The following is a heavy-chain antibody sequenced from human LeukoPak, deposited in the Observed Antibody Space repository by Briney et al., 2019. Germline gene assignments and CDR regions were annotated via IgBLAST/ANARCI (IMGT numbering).Heavy chain of an antibody. D-gene: IGHD2-15*01. V-gene: IGHV4-39*01. CDR1: GGSISSSSHY. J-gene: IGHJ4*02. CDR2: IYYSGST. Sequence: SETLSLTCTVSGGSISSSSHYWGWIRQPPGKGLEWIGSIYYSGSTYYNPSLKSRVTISVDTSKNQFSLKLSSVTAADTAVYYCARHARSIVVVVAASSPFDYWGQGTLVNVSS. CDR3: ARHARSIVVVVAASSPFDY.